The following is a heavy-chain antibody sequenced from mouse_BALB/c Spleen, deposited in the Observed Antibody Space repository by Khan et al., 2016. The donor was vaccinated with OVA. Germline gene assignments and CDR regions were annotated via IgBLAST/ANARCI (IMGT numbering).Heavy chain of an antibody. Sequence: EVQLQESGPGLVKPSQSLSLTCTVTGYSITSEYTWNWIRQFPGNKLEWMGFISYSGNTRYNPFLKSRISITRDTSKNQFFLQLNSVTSEDTATYYCARKDYYDYDPFPYWGQGTLVTVSA. V-gene: IGHV3-2*02. CDR1: GYSITSEYT. CDR3: ARKDYYDYDPFPY. J-gene: IGHJ3*01. CDR2: ISYSGNT. D-gene: IGHD2-4*01.